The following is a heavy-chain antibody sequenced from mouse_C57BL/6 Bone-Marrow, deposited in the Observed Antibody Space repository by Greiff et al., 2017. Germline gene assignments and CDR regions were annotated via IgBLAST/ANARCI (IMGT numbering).Heavy chain of an antibody. J-gene: IGHJ3*01. D-gene: IGHD1-1*01. CDR3: ARGRACYGSSPGLFAY. Sequence: VKLQESGAELAKPGASVKLSCKASGYTFTSYWMHWVKQRPGQGLEWIGNINPCSSYTNYNQKFKDKATLTVDKSSSTAYMQLSRRTYEESAVYYGARGRACYGSSPGLFAYWGQGTLVTVSA. CDR2: INPCSSYT. CDR1: GYTFTSYW. V-gene: IGHV1-7*01.